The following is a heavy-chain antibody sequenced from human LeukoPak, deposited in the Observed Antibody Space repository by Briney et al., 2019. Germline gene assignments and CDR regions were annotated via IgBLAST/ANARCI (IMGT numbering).Heavy chain of an antibody. CDR3: ARAAGIFGVVDHYYFDY. J-gene: IGHJ4*02. D-gene: IGHD3-3*01. Sequence: ASVKVSCKASGGTFSSYAISWVRQAPGQGLEWMGGIIPIFGTANYAQKFQGRVTITADESTSTAYMELSSLRSEDTAVYYCARAAGIFGVVDHYYFDYWGQGTLVTVSS. V-gene: IGHV1-69*13. CDR2: IIPIFGTA. CDR1: GGTFSSYA.